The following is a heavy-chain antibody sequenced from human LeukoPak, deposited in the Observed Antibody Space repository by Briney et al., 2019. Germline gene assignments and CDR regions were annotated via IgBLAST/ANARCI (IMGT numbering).Heavy chain of an antibody. V-gene: IGHV3-33*06. Sequence: PGGSLRLSCAASGFTFSSYGMHWVRQAPGKGLEWVAVIWYDGSNKYYADSVKGRFTISSDNSKNTLYLQMNSLRAEDTAVYYCAKGARDYMDVWGKGTTVTASS. CDR3: AKGARDYMDV. CDR1: GFTFSSYG. CDR2: IWYDGSNK. J-gene: IGHJ6*03.